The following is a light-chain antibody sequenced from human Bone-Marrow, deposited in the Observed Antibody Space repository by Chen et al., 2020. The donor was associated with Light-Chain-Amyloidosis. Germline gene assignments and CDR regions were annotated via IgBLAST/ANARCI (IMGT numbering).Light chain of an antibody. V-gene: IGLV3-25*03. CDR1: DLPTKY. CDR3: QSADSSGTYEVI. CDR2: RDT. J-gene: IGLJ2*01. Sequence: SYELTQPPSVSVSPGPPARITCSGDDLPTKYAYWYQHKPGQAPVLVIHRDTERPSGISERFSGSSSGTTATLTISGVQAEDEADYHCQSADSSGTYEVIFGGGTKLTVL.